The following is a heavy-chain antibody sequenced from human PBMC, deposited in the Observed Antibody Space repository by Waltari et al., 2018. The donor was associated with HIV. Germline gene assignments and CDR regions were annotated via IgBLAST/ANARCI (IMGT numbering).Heavy chain of an antibody. CDR2: IYYSGST. CDR3: ARAGYCSGGSCYLFDY. J-gene: IGHJ4*02. D-gene: IGHD2-15*01. Sequence: QLQLQESGPGLVKPSETLSLTCTVSGGSISSRSYYWGWIRQPPGKGLEWIGSIYYSGSTYYNPSLKSRVTISVDTSKNQFSLKLSSVTAADTAVYYCARAGYCSGGSCYLFDYWGQGTLVTVSS. CDR1: GGSISSRSYY. V-gene: IGHV4-39*07.